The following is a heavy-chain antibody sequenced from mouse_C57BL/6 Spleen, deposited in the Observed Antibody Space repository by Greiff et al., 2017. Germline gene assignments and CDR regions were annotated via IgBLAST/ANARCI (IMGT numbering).Heavy chain of an antibody. CDR2: ISYDGSN. J-gene: IGHJ4*01. CDR3: AIDGSSYDAMDY. V-gene: IGHV3-6*01. CDR1: GYSITSGYY. Sequence: EVKLQESGPGLVKPSQSLSLTCSVTGYSITSGYYWNWIRQFPGNKLEWMGYISYDGSNNYNPSLKNRISITRDTSKNQFFLKLNSVTTEDTATYYCAIDGSSYDAMDYWGQGTSVTVSS. D-gene: IGHD1-1*01.